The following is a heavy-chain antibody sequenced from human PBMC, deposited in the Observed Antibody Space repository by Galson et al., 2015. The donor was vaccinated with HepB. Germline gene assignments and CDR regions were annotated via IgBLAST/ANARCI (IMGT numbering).Heavy chain of an antibody. J-gene: IGHJ4*02. CDR1: GFTFSSYA. Sequence: SLRLSCAASGFTFSSYAMHWVRQAPGKGLEWVAVISYDGSNKYYADSVKGRFTISRDNSKNTLYLQMNSLRAEDTAVYYCARDQLEGDGYNFFDYWGQGTLVTVSS. V-gene: IGHV3-30*04. D-gene: IGHD5-24*01. CDR2: ISYDGSNK. CDR3: ARDQLEGDGYNFFDY.